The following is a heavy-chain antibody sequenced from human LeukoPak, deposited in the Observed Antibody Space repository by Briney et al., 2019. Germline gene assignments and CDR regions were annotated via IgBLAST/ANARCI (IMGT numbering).Heavy chain of an antibody. V-gene: IGHV1-18*01. CDR3: ARDVGPIAARLNYYYYMDV. Sequence: ASVKVSCKASGYTHSRYGFIWVRQAPGQGLDWMGWNSPYNGNTNYAQKLQGRVTMTTDTSTSTAYMELRSLRTDDTAVYYSARDVGPIAARLNYYYYMDVWGKGTTVTVSS. D-gene: IGHD6-6*01. CDR1: GYTHSRYG. J-gene: IGHJ6*03. CDR2: NSPYNGNT.